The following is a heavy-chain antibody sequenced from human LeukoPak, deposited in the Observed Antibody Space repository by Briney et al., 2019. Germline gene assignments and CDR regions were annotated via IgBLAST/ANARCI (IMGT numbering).Heavy chain of an antibody. D-gene: IGHD6-13*01. CDR1: GYTFTSYA. V-gene: IGHV7-4-1*02. CDR3: ARVPAAGYYYYYGMDV. CDR2: INTNTGNP. Sequence: ASVKVSCKASGYTFTSYAMSWVRQAPGQGLEWMGWINTNTGNPTYAQGFTGRFVFSLDTSVSTAYLQITSLKAEDTAVYYCARVPAAGYYYYYGMDVWGQGTTVTVSS. J-gene: IGHJ6*02.